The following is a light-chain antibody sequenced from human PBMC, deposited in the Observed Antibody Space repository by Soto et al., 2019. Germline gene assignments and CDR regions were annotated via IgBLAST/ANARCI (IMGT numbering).Light chain of an antibody. J-gene: IGKJ2*01. CDR1: QSVSSSY. Sequence: EIVLTQSPGTLSLSPGERATLSCRASQSVSSSYLAWYQQKPGQAPRLLIYGASSRATGIPDRFSGSGSGTDFSLTISRLEPEDFAVYYCHQYDNAPQTFGQGTKVDI. V-gene: IGKV3-20*01. CDR2: GAS. CDR3: HQYDNAPQT.